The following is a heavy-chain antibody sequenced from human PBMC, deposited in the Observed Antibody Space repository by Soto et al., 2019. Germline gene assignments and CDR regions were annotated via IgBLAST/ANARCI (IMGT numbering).Heavy chain of an antibody. D-gene: IGHD3-10*01. J-gene: IGHJ3*01. CDR2: IWYDGSNK. V-gene: IGHV3-33*01. CDR3: ARYGSGSYYDAFDL. Sequence: QVQLVESGGGVVQPGRSLRLSCAASGFTFSSYGMHWVRQAPGKGLEWVAVIWYDGSNKYYADSVKGRFTLSRDNSKNTLYLQMNSMRAEDTAVYYCARYGSGSYYDAFDLWGQGTMVTVSS. CDR1: GFTFSSYG.